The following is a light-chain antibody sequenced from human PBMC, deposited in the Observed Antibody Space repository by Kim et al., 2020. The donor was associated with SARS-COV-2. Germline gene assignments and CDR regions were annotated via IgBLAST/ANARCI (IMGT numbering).Light chain of an antibody. J-gene: IGKJ3*01. CDR3: QQSISPFT. CDR2: AAS. Sequence: DFQMTQSPSSVSASVGDRVTITCRASQGINNWLGWYQQKPGKAPKLLIYAASNLQSGVPSRFSGSGSGTDFTLTISSLQPEDFVTYYCQQSISPFTFGPGTKVDIK. V-gene: IGKV1-12*01. CDR1: QGINNW.